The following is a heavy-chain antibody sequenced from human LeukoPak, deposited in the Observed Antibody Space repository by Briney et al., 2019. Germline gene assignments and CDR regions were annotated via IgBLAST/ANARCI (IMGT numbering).Heavy chain of an antibody. D-gene: IGHD3-3*01. CDR3: TRDFGRSSYYFDF. CDR2: ISGSGNYI. Sequence: GGSLRLSCAASEVTFSTYTMTWVRQAPGKGLEWVSSISGSGNYIYYADSLKGRVTISRDNAENSLFLQMNRLRVEDTAVYYCTRDFGRSSYYFDFWGQGTLVTVSS. J-gene: IGHJ4*02. V-gene: IGHV3-21*01. CDR1: EVTFSTYT.